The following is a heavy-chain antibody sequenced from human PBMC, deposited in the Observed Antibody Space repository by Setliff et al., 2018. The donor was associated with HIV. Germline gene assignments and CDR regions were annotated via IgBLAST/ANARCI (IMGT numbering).Heavy chain of an antibody. CDR3: ARDSYCGGDCYWHDAFDI. J-gene: IGHJ3*02. V-gene: IGHV1-2*04. CDR1: GYTFTGYY. CDR2: INPNSGGT. D-gene: IGHD2-21*02. Sequence: ASVKVSCKASGYTFTGYYMHWVRQAPGQGLEWMGWINPNSGGTNYAQKFQGWVTMTRDTSISTAYMELSRLRSDDTAVYYCARDSYCGGDCYWHDAFDIWGQGTMVTVSS.